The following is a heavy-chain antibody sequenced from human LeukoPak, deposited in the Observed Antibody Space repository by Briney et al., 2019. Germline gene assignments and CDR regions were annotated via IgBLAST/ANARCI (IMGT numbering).Heavy chain of an antibody. CDR1: GYTFTTSF. V-gene: IGHV1-3*01. Sequence: ASVKVSCKASGYTFTTSFMHWVRQAPGQRLEWMGWINAGNGNTKYSQKFQGRVTITRDTSASTAYMELSSLRSEDTAVYYCARDFIVVAKPPRYYYYYGMDVWGQGTTVTVSS. CDR3: ARDFIVVAKPPRYYYYYGMDV. CDR2: INAGNGNT. D-gene: IGHD2-15*01. J-gene: IGHJ6*02.